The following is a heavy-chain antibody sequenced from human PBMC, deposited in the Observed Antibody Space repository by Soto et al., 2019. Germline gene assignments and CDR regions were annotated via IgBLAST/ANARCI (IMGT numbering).Heavy chain of an antibody. J-gene: IGHJ6*02. CDR3: ARILESSGWDYYYYYGMDV. D-gene: IGHD6-19*01. CDR1: GGSISSSSCY. V-gene: IGHV4-39*01. Sequence: SETLSLTCTVSGGSISSSSCYWGWIRQPPGKGLEWIGSIYYSGSTYYNPSLKSRVTISVDTSKNQFSLKLSSVTAADTAVYYCARILESSGWDYYYYYGMDVWGQGTTVTVSS. CDR2: IYYSGST.